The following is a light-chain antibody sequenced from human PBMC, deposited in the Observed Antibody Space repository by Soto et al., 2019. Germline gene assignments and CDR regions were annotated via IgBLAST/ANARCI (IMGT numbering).Light chain of an antibody. CDR1: QSVSSN. CDR3: QQYNNWPPWT. J-gene: IGKJ1*01. Sequence: EIVMTQSPATLSVSPGERATLSCRASQSVSSNLAWYQQKPGQAPRLLIYGASTRATGIPARFSGSGSGTEFPLTISSLQSEDVAVYYSQQYNNWPPWTFGQGTKVEIK. CDR2: GAS. V-gene: IGKV3-15*01.